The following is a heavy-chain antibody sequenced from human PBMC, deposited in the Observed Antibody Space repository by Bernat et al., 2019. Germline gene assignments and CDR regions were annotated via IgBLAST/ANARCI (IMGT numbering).Heavy chain of an antibody. CDR3: KATHGY. D-gene: IGHD2-15*01. CDR1: GFTFSNAW. V-gene: IGHV3-15*01. Sequence: EVQLVESGGGLVKPGGSLRLSCAASGFTFSNAWMTWVRQAPGKGLEWVGRIKRKTDGGTTDYAALVKGRFTISRDDSKNTLYLQMNSLKTEDTGVYYSKATHGYWGQGTLVTVSS. CDR2: IKRKTDGGTT. J-gene: IGHJ4*02.